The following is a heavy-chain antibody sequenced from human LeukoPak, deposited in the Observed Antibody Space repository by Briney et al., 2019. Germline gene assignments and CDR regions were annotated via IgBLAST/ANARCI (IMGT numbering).Heavy chain of an antibody. D-gene: IGHD5-24*01. J-gene: IGHJ4*02. CDR1: GFTFSSYG. CDR3: ARDTRETPFDY. V-gene: IGHV3-33*01. CDR2: IWYDGSNK. Sequence: PGGSLRLPCAASGFTFSSYGMHWVRQAPGKGLEWVAVIWYDGSNKYYADSVKGRFTISRDNSKNTLYLQMNSLRAEDTAVYYCARDTRETPFDYWGQGTLVTVSS.